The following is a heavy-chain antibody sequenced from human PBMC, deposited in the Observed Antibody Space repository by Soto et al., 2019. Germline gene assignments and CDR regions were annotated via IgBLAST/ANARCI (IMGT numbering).Heavy chain of an antibody. V-gene: IGHV3-23*01. J-gene: IGHJ4*02. CDR2: ISAGGGSS. CDR3: ARESGADFGGYCDY. CDR1: GFTFSSYA. D-gene: IGHD4-17*01. Sequence: EVQVLESGGGLVEPGGSLRLSCTASGFTFSSYAMSWVRQAPGKGLGWVSGISAGGGSSYYADSVKGRFTISRDNSKTALSLQMNSLGAEDTAVYYCARESGADFGGYCDYWGQGTLVSVSS.